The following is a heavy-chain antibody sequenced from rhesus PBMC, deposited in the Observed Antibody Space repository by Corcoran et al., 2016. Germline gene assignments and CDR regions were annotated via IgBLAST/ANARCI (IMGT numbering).Heavy chain of an antibody. CDR3: AKVGYSGSWGD. D-gene: IGHD6-25*01. CDR1: GFTFSSYG. CDR2: INSGAGTT. J-gene: IGHJ4*01. V-gene: IGHV3S5*01. Sequence: EVQLVETGGGLVQPGGSLKLSCAASGFTFSSYGMSWVRQAPGKGLEWVSAINSGAGTTYVPDSVKGRFTISRENSKNTLALQMNSLRAEDTAVYYCAKVGYSGSWGDWGQGVLVTVSS.